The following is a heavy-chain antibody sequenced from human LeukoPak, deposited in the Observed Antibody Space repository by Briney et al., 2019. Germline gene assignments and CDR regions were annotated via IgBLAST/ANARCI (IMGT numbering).Heavy chain of an antibody. D-gene: IGHD6-19*01. V-gene: IGHV3-48*03. CDR3: ALLAVASDFDY. CDR2: IGSSGAIR. CDR1: GFPFSVYE. J-gene: IGHJ4*02. Sequence: GGSLRLSCAVSGFPFSVYEMNWVRQAPGKELEGVSNIGSSGAIRHYADSVKGRFSISRDNAENSLFLQMNSLRVKDTGIYYCALLAVASDFDYWGQGALVTVSS.